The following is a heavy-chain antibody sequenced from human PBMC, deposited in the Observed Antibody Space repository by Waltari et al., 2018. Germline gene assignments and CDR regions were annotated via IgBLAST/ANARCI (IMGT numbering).Heavy chain of an antibody. V-gene: IGHV3-15*01. Sequence: EVQLVESGGGLVEPGGSLRLSCGASGFTFSNAWMRWVRQAPGKGLEWVGRSKGKTDGGTTDYAEPVKGRFTVSRDDSKNTLYLQMNSLKIEDTAVYYCTTDRREGVVPQFDYWGQGTLITVSP. CDR2: SKGKTDGGTT. D-gene: IGHD1-26*01. CDR1: GFTFSNAW. J-gene: IGHJ4*02. CDR3: TTDRREGVVPQFDY.